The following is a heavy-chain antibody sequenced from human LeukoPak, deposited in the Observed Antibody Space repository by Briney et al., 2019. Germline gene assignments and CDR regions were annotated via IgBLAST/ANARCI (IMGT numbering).Heavy chain of an antibody. CDR1: GFTFSNYA. CDR2: ISIDGSGT. V-gene: IGHV3-30*04. J-gene: IGHJ4*02. CDR3: ARDRAAAPKYYFDY. Sequence: PGGSLRLSCAASGFTFSNYALHWVRQAPGKGLEWVAVISIDGSGTYYAGSVKGRFTISRDNSKNTLFLQMNSLRAEDTAVYYCARDRAAAPKYYFDYWGQGTLVTVSS. D-gene: IGHD2-2*01.